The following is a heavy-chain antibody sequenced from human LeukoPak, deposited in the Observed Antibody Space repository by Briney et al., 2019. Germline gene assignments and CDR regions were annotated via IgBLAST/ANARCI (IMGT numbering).Heavy chain of an antibody. J-gene: IGHJ6*04. CDR2: IPYDGSDK. CDR3: AELGITMIGGV. V-gene: IGHV3-30*04. Sequence: GGSLRLSCAASGFTFSSYAMHWVRQAPGKGLEWVTFIPYDGSDKYYADSVKGRFTISRDNSKNTLYLQMNNMRTEDTAVYYCAELGITMIGGVWGKGTTVTISS. CDR1: GFTFSSYA. D-gene: IGHD3-10*01.